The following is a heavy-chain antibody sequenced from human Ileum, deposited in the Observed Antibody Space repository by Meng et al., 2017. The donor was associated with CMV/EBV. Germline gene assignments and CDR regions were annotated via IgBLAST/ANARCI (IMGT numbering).Heavy chain of an antibody. CDR3: AREDYSAYAAT. CDR2: ITPYNGKT. Sequence: QVQLVQSGAEVKKPGASGKVSCKASGYTFITFGITWVRQAPGQGLEWMGWITPYNGKTDYTQRLQDRVTMTTDTSTNTVYMELRSLRSDDTAVYYCAREDYSAYAATWGQGTLVTVSS. CDR1: GYTFITFG. J-gene: IGHJ5*02. V-gene: IGHV1-18*01. D-gene: IGHD2-21*01.